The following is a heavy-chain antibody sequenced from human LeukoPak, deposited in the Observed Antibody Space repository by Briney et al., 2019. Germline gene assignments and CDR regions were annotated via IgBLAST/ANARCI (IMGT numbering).Heavy chain of an antibody. CDR1: GFTFSDYS. D-gene: IGHD3-3*01. Sequence: GGSLRLSCVVSGFTFSDYSMNWVRQAPGKGLEWVSYITSSSGTIYYADSVKGRFTISRDNAKNSLYLQMNSLRDEDTAVYYCARGRGWSGYYGYWGQGTLVTVSS. V-gene: IGHV3-48*02. CDR2: ITSSSGTI. CDR3: ARGRGWSGYYGY. J-gene: IGHJ4*02.